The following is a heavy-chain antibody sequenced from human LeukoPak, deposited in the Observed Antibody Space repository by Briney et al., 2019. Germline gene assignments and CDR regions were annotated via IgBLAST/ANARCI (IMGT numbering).Heavy chain of an antibody. CDR3: ARDVSYGGNFEDWSDP. CDR2: INHSGST. CDR1: GGSFSGYY. V-gene: IGHV4-34*01. Sequence: PSETLSLTCAVSGGSFSGYYWSWIRQPPGKGLEWIGEINHSGSTNYNPSLKSRVTISVDTSKNQFSLKLSSVPAADTAVYYCARDVSYGGNFEDWSDPWGQGTLVTVSS. D-gene: IGHD4-23*01. J-gene: IGHJ5*02.